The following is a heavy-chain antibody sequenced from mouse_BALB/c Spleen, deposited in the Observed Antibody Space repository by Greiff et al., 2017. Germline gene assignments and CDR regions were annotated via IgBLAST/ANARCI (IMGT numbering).Heavy chain of an antibody. CDR3: ARFTVVARAMDF. CDR1: GFTFSSYT. CDR2: ISSGGSYT. V-gene: IGHV5-6-4*01. D-gene: IGHD1-1*01. Sequence: EVKLQESGGGLVKPGGSLKLSCAASGFTFSSYTMSWVRQTPEKRLEWVATISSGGSYTYYPDSVKGRFTISRDNAKNTLYLQMSSLKSEDTAMYYCARFTVVARAMDFWGQGTSVTVSS. J-gene: IGHJ4*01.